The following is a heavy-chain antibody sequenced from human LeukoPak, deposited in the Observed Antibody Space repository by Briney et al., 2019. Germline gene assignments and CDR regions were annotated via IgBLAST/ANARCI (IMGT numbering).Heavy chain of an antibody. J-gene: IGHJ4*02. D-gene: IGHD2-2*01. CDR2: ISSDGSST. Sequence: PGGSLRLSCAASGFTFSSYWIHWVRQASGKGLVWVSHISSDGSSTSYADSVKGRFTISRDNAKNTLYLQMNSLRAEDTAVYYCAIALLPSISTPWKWGQGTLVTVSS. V-gene: IGHV3-74*01. CDR1: GFTFSSYW. CDR3: AIALLPSISTPWK.